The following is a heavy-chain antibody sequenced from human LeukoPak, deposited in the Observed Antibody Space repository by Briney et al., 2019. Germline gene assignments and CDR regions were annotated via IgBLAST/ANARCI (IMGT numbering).Heavy chain of an antibody. CDR2: IYYSGST. CDR1: GGSISGYY. V-gene: IGHV4-59*01. D-gene: IGHD4-11*01. Sequence: SETLSLTCTVSGGSISGYYWSWIRQPPGKGLEWIGYIYYSGSTNYIPSLKSRITILVDTSKNQFSLRLSSVTAADTAVYYCARVRGNYFPDYWGQGTLVTVSS. J-gene: IGHJ4*02. CDR3: ARVRGNYFPDY.